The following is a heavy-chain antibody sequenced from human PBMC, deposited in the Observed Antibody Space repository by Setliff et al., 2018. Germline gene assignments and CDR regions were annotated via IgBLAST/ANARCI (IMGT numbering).Heavy chain of an antibody. CDR1: GFTFSSYG. CDR3: AKEAANYYYYMDA. V-gene: IGHV3-33*06. CDR2: IWYDGSNK. J-gene: IGHJ6*03. Sequence: LSLTCAASGFTFSSYGMHWVRQAPGKGLEWVAVIWYDGSNKYHADSVKGRFTISRDNSKNTLYLQMNSLRAEDTAVYYCAKEAANYYYYMDAWGKGTTVTVSS. D-gene: IGHD2-15*01.